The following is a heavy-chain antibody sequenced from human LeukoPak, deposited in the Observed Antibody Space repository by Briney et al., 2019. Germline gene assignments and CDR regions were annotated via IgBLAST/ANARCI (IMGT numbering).Heavy chain of an antibody. CDR3: AKDRRDSSGYYYSRFDY. CDR2: ISGSGGST. J-gene: IGHJ4*02. CDR1: GFTFSSYA. D-gene: IGHD3-22*01. V-gene: IGHV3-23*01. Sequence: GSLRLSCAASGFTFSSYAMSWVRQAPGKGLECVSAISGSGGSTYYADSVTGRFTISRDNSKNTLYLQMNSLRAEDTAVYYCAKDRRDSSGYYYSRFDYWGQGTLVTVSS.